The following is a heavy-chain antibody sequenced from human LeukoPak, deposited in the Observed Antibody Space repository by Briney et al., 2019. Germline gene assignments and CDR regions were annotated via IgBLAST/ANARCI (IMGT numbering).Heavy chain of an antibody. CDR3: AREYYDILTGSPHAFDI. D-gene: IGHD3-9*01. CDR1: GFTFSSYS. Sequence: GGSXRXXCAASGFTFSSYSMNWVRQAPGKGLEWVSSISSSSSYIYYADSVKGRFTISRDNAKNSLYLQMNSLRAEDTAVYYCAREYYDILTGSPHAFDIWGQGTMVTVSS. V-gene: IGHV3-21*01. J-gene: IGHJ3*02. CDR2: ISSSSSYI.